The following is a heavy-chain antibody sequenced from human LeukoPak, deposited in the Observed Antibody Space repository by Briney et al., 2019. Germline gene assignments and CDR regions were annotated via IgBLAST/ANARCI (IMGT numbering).Heavy chain of an antibody. D-gene: IGHD6-13*01. CDR3: ARDRQQQLSDFDY. V-gene: IGHV1-18*04. Sequence: ASVKVSCKASGYTFTSYYMHWVRQAPGQGLERMGWISAYNGNTNYAQKLQGRVTMTTDTSTSTAYMELRSLRSDDTAVYYCARDRQQQLSDFDYWGQGTLVTVSS. CDR1: GYTFTSYY. CDR2: ISAYNGNT. J-gene: IGHJ4*02.